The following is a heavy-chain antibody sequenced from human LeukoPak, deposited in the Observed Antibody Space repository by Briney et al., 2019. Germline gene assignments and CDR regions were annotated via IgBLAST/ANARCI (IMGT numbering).Heavy chain of an antibody. CDR3: AKDLTIFGVVMTPFDY. CDR1: GFTFSSYG. J-gene: IGHJ4*02. V-gene: IGHV3-30*02. CDR2: IRYDGSNK. Sequence: GGSLRLSCAASGFTFSSYGMHWVRQAPGKGLEWVAFIRYDGSNKYYADSVKGRFTISRDNSKNTLYLQMNSLRAEDTAVYYCAKDLTIFGVVMTPFDYWGQGTLVTVSS. D-gene: IGHD3-3*01.